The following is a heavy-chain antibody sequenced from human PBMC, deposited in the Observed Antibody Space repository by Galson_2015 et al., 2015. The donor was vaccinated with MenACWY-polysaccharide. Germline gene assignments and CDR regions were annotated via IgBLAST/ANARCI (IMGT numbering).Heavy chain of an antibody. Sequence: SLRLSCAASGFSFSDNSMSWVRQAPGKGPEWISYISSSGATIYYADSVKGRFTISRDNADNSLHLQMDSLRAEDSAVYYCATFMVRATAPTAFCWYFDRWGRDTLLTVSS. D-gene: IGHD2/OR15-2a*01. V-gene: IGHV3-48*01. CDR1: GFSFSDNS. CDR3: ATFMVRATAPTAFCWYFDR. J-gene: IGHJ2*01. CDR2: ISSSGATI.